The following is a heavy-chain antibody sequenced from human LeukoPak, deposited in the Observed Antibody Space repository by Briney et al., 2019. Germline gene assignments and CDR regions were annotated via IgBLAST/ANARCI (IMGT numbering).Heavy chain of an antibody. V-gene: IGHV4-34*01. CDR1: GGSFSGYY. J-gene: IGHJ4*02. D-gene: IGHD2-21*02. CDR3: ARGHPLLDY. Sequence: PSETLSLTCAVYGGSFSGYYWTWLRQPPGKGLEWIGEITHSGGTNYNPSLKSRVTISLDTAKIQFSLKLSSVTAADTAVYYCARGHPLLDYWGQGTLVTVSS. CDR2: ITHSGGT.